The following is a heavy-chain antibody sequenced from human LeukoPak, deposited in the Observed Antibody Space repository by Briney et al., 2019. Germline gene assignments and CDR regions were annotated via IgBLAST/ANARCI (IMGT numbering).Heavy chain of an antibody. D-gene: IGHD3-3*01. CDR3: ARAPSTYYDFWSGLRYFDY. Sequence: SETLSLTRAVYGGAFSGYYWSWIRQPPGKGLEWIWEINHSGGTNYNPSLKSRVTISVDTSKNQFSLKLSSVTAADTAVYYCARAPSTYYDFWSGLRYFDYWGQGTLVTVSS. V-gene: IGHV4-34*01. J-gene: IGHJ4*02. CDR2: INHSGGT. CDR1: GGAFSGYY.